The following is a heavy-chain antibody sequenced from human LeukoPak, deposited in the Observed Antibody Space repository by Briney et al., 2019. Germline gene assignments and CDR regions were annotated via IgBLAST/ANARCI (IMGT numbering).Heavy chain of an antibody. J-gene: IGHJ4*02. CDR3: ARDSVGATHFDN. Sequence: AGGSLRLSCAASGFTFSSFGMHWVRQAPGKGLEWVAVIWYDGSNKYYADSVKGRVTISRDNSKNTLYLQMNSLRAEDTAVYYCARDSVGATHFDNWGQGTLVTVSS. V-gene: IGHV3-33*01. D-gene: IGHD1-26*01. CDR2: IWYDGSNK. CDR1: GFTFSSFG.